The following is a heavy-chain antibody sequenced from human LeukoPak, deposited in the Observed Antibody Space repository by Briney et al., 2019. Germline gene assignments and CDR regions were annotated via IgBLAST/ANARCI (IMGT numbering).Heavy chain of an antibody. CDR3: ARRLATADSDYFDP. V-gene: IGHV4-59*08. Sequence: SETLSLTCTVSGGSISSYSWSWIRQPPAKGLECIAYMYYTGSTNYNPSLRSRVTISVDTSKNQFSLRLSSVTPADTAVYYCARRLATADSDYFDPWGQGTLVTVSS. CDR1: GGSISSYS. J-gene: IGHJ5*02. D-gene: IGHD4-11*01. CDR2: MYYTGST.